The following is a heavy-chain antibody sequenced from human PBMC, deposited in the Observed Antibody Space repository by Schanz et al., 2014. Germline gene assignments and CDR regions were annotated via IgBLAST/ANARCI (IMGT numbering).Heavy chain of an antibody. CDR2: IYYSGNT. D-gene: IGHD3-16*02. CDR3: ARVSHVYRYYYIDF. J-gene: IGHJ6*03. V-gene: IGHV4-30-2*06. CDR1: GGSISSGGYS. Sequence: LQLQESGSGLMKPSQTLSLTCAVSGGSISSGGYSWNWIRQSPGKGLEWIGYIYYSGNTYYNPSLKSRVTISVDRSKNQFSLRLDSVTAADTAIYYCARVSHVYRYYYIDFWGKGTTVTVSS.